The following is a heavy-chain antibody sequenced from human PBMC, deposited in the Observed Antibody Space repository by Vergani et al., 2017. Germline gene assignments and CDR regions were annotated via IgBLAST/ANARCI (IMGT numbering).Heavy chain of an antibody. CDR2: IHTGGST. J-gene: IGHJ4*02. V-gene: IGHV4-61*02. Sequence: QVKLQESGPGLLKPSQTLSLTCTVSGESIRSGSHYWSWIRQPAGKGPEWIGHIHTGGSTDLNPSFKSRVSISVDTSKSQFSLNLNSVTVADTAVSYCARSRPYCTSGSCPAIWGQGTLVTVSS. CDR1: GESIRSGSHY. D-gene: IGHD2-15*01. CDR3: ARSRPYCTSGSCPAI.